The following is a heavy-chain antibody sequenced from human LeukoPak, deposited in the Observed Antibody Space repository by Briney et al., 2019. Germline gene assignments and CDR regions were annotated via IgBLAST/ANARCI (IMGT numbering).Heavy chain of an antibody. D-gene: IGHD4-17*01. CDR2: IQTSGRV. CDR3: ARDRGNGDYGDYFDS. CDR1: GGSVTSGPNY. J-gene: IGHJ4*02. Sequence: SQTLSLTCSVSGGSVTSGPNYWTWIRRPAGKGLEWIGRIQTSGRVNYNPSLKSRVTVYLDTPKNLLSLQLTSVTAADTAVYYCARDRGNGDYGDYFDSWGQGTQVTVSS. V-gene: IGHV4-61*02.